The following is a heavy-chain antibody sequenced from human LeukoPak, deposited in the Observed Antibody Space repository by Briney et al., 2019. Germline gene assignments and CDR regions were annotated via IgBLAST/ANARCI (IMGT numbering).Heavy chain of an antibody. CDR1: GHLLQDYG. Sequence: GRTLGLSCASSGHLLQDYGKTWVRQTQVKGLEGVTGIKWIGASTGYADSVKGRFTISRDNAKNSLYLHMNSLRAEDTALYFCARDLGYKDYVSAFDIWGQGTMVTVSS. D-gene: IGHD5-24*01. CDR3: ARDLGYKDYVSAFDI. J-gene: IGHJ3*02. V-gene: IGHV3-20*04. CDR2: IKWIGAST.